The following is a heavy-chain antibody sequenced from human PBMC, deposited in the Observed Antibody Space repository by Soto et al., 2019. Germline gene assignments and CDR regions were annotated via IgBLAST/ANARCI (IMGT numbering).Heavy chain of an antibody. D-gene: IGHD6-6*01. CDR1: GFTVSSNY. V-gene: IGHV3-66*01. Sequence: EVQLVESGGGLDQPGGSLRLSCAASGFTVSSNYMSWVRQAPGKGLEWVSVIYSGGSTYYADSVKGRFTISRDNSKNTLYLQMNSLRAEDTTVYYCARGYSSSSGLDYWGQGTLVTVSS. CDR2: IYSGGST. J-gene: IGHJ4*02. CDR3: ARGYSSSSGLDY.